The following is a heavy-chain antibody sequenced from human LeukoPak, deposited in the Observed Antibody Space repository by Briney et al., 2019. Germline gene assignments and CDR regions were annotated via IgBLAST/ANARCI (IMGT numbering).Heavy chain of an antibody. CDR2: IYPDDSDT. J-gene: IGHJ4*02. CDR1: GYSFTSYW. CDR3: ARILTGHFTFDY. V-gene: IGHV5-51*01. D-gene: IGHD3-9*01. Sequence: GESLKISCKGSGYSFTSYWIGWVRQMPGKGLEWMGIIYPDDSDTRYCPSFRGQVTISADRFISTAYLQWSSLKASDTAMYYCARILTGHFTFDYWGQGTLVTVSS.